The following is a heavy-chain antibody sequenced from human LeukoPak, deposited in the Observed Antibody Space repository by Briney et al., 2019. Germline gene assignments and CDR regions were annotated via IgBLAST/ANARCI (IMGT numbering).Heavy chain of an antibody. Sequence: SQTLSLTCTVSGGSISSGDYYWSWIRQPPGKGLEWIGYIYYSGSTYYNPSLKSRVTISVDTSKNQFSLKLSSVTAADTAVYYCARGGWELYNWFDPWGQGTLVTVSS. D-gene: IGHD1-26*01. V-gene: IGHV4-30-4*08. CDR1: GGSISSGDYY. CDR3: ARGGWELYNWFDP. CDR2: IYYSGST. J-gene: IGHJ5*02.